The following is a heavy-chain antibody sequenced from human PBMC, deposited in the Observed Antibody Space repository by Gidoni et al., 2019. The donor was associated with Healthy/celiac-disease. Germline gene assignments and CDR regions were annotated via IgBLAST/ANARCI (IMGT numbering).Heavy chain of an antibody. CDR3: ARGAVAGDY. CDR1: GFTFSSYA. V-gene: IGHV3-30*04. D-gene: IGHD6-19*01. CDR2: ISYDGSNK. Sequence: QVQLVESGGGVVQPGRYLRLSCAASGFTFSSYAMHWVRQAPGKGLEWVAVISYDGSNKYYADSVKGRFTISRDNSKNTLYLQMNSLRAEDTAVYYCARGAVAGDYWGQGTLVTVSS. J-gene: IGHJ4*02.